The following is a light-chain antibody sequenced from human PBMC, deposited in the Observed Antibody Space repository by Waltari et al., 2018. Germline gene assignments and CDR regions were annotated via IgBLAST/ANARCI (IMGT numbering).Light chain of an antibody. CDR2: DVT. V-gene: IGLV2-14*03. CDR3: SSYTTSSTVV. CDR1: SRDLGTYDY. Sequence: QSALTPPAPVSGSPGQSITFPCTGTSRDLGTYDYVFWDQPHPGKAPKPMIYDVTKRPSGVSDRFSGSKSGNTASLTISGLQAEDEADYYCSSYTTSSTVVFGGGTKVTVL. J-gene: IGLJ2*01.